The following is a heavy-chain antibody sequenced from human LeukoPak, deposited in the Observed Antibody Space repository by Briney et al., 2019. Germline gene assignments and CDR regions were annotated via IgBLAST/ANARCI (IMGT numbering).Heavy chain of an antibody. J-gene: IGHJ4*02. Sequence: SETLSLTCTVSGGSISSYYWSWIRQPPGKGLEWIGYIYYSGSTNYNPSLKSRVTISVDTSKNQFSLKLSSVTAADTAVYYCARAFYGSGIDHWGQGTLVTVSS. V-gene: IGHV4-59*08. CDR2: IYYSGST. D-gene: IGHD3-10*01. CDR3: ARAFYGSGIDH. CDR1: GGSISSYY.